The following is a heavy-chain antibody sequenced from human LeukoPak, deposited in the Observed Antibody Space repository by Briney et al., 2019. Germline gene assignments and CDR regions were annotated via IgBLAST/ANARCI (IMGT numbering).Heavy chain of an antibody. V-gene: IGHV4-59*01. Sequence: SETLSLTCTVSGGSISNYYWSWIRQPPGKGLEWIGYIYYSGSTNYNPSLKSRVTMSVDTSKNQFSLKLSSVTAADTAVYYCATSWFGEFSWFDPWGQGTLVTVSS. CDR3: ATSWFGEFSWFDP. CDR1: GGSISNYY. D-gene: IGHD3-10*01. CDR2: IYYSGST. J-gene: IGHJ5*02.